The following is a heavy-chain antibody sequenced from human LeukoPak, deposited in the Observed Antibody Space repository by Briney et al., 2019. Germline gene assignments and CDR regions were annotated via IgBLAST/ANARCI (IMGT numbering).Heavy chain of an antibody. CDR2: INHSGST. V-gene: IGHV4-34*01. CDR3: ASARGYPPAFDI. Sequence: PSETLSLTCAVYGGSVSGYYWSWIRQPPGKGLEWIGEINHSGSTNYNPSLKSRVTISVDTSKNQFSLKLGSVTAADTAVYYCASARGYPPAFDIWGQGTMVTVSS. J-gene: IGHJ3*02. D-gene: IGHD3-22*01. CDR1: GGSVSGYY.